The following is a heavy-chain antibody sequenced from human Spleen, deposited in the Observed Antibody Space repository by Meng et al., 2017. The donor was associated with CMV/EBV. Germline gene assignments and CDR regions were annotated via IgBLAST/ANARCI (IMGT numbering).Heavy chain of an antibody. J-gene: IGHJ4*02. D-gene: IGHD2-15*01. Sequence: SVKVSCKTSGGTFSSHAMSWVRQAPGQGLEWVGGIIPIFGTEKYAQKFQGRVTITADESTSTAYMELNSLRSEDTAVYYCARARWWYPNFDYWGQGTLVTVSS. CDR3: ARARWWYPNFDY. CDR1: GGTFSSHA. CDR2: IIPIFGTE. V-gene: IGHV1-69*13.